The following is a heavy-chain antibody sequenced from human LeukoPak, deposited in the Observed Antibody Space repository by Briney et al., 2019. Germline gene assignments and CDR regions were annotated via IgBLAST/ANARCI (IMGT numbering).Heavy chain of an antibody. CDR3: AKDVAGSWFGESTDY. D-gene: IGHD3-10*01. J-gene: IGHJ4*02. Sequence: PGGSLRLSCAASGFTFSSYGMHWVRQAPGKGLEWVAFIRYDGSNKYYADSVKGRFTISRDNSKNTLYLQMNSLRAEDTAVYYCAKDVAGSWFGESTDYWGQGTLVTVSS. CDR2: IRYDGSNK. CDR1: GFTFSSYG. V-gene: IGHV3-30*02.